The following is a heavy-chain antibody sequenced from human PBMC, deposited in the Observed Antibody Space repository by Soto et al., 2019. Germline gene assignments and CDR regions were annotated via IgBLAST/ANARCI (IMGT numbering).Heavy chain of an antibody. CDR3: ARRLYSSGWKVGDTGAFDI. Sequence: QVQLVQSGAEVKKPGSSVKVSCKASGGTFSSYAISWVRQAPGQGLEWMGGIIPIFGTANYAQKFQGRVTITADESTSTAYMELSSLRSEDTAVYYCARRLYSSGWKVGDTGAFDIWGQGTMVTVSS. D-gene: IGHD6-25*01. J-gene: IGHJ3*02. CDR1: GGTFSSYA. CDR2: IIPIFGTA. V-gene: IGHV1-69*01.